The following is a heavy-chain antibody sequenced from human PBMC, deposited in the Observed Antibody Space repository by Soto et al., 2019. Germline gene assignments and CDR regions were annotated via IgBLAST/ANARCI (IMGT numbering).Heavy chain of an antibody. CDR3: ALPGGTFCGGDWSYYYYYAMDV. CDR1: GVTFNSYA. Sequence: GGSLRLSCAASGVTFNSYAMNWVRQAPGKGLEWVSGISGSRDNTYSADSVKGRFTISRDNSKNTLYLQMKSLRVEDTAVYYCALPGGTFCGGDWSYYYYYAMDVWGQGTTVTVSS. J-gene: IGHJ6*02. D-gene: IGHD2-21*02. CDR2: ISGSRDNT. V-gene: IGHV3-23*01.